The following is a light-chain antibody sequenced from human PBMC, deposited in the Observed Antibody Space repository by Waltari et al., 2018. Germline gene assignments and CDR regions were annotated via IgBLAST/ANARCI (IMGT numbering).Light chain of an antibody. CDR3: LLYYGGAQV. CDR2: STR. J-gene: IGLJ3*02. V-gene: IGLV7-43*01. CDR1: TGAVTSGYY. Sequence: QTVVTQEPSLTVSPGGTVTLTCASSTGAVTSGYYPNWFQQKPGQAPRALIYSTRNKQPWTPARFSGSLLGGKAALTLSGVQPEDEAEYYCLLYYGGAQVFGGGTKLTVL.